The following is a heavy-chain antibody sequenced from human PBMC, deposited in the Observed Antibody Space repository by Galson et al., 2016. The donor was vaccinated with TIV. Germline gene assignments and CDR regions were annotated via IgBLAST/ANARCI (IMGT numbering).Heavy chain of an antibody. Sequence: SETLSLTCSVSGGSISSYHWSWIRQPPGKGLEWIGYIYYSGNTNYNYNPSLKSRVIMSRDTSKNQFSLKLSSVIAADTAVYYCARGASRITIFGNNYYGLDVWGQGTTVTVSS. CDR2: IYYSGNTNY. CDR1: GGSISSYH. V-gene: IGHV4-59*12. CDR3: ARGASRITIFGNNYYGLDV. J-gene: IGHJ6*02. D-gene: IGHD3-3*01.